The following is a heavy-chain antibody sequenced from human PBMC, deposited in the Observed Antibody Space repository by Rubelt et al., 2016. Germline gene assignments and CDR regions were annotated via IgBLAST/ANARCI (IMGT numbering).Heavy chain of an antibody. Sequence: EVQLVESGGGLIQPGGSLRLSCAASGFTVSSNYMSWVRQAPGKGLEWVSVIYSGGSTYYADSVKGRFTISRDNSKNTLYLQSNSLIAEDTAVYYCARGRVGSVSGIDYWGQGTLVTVSS. V-gene: IGHV3-53*01. CDR3: ARGRVGSVSGIDY. J-gene: IGHJ4*02. D-gene: IGHD1-26*01. CDR1: GFTVSSNY. CDR2: IYSGGST.